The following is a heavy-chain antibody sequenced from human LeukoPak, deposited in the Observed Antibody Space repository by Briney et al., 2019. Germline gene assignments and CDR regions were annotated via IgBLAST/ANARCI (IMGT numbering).Heavy chain of an antibody. CDR1: GYSFTKYW. D-gene: IGHD3-10*01. Sequence: GESLKISCKGSGYSFTKYWIGWVRQMPGKGLEWMGSIYLGDSDTRYSPSFQGQATISVDKSINIAYLQWSSLKASDTAMYYCARHFGLNDAFDIWGQGTMVTVSS. V-gene: IGHV5-51*01. J-gene: IGHJ3*02. CDR3: ARHFGLNDAFDI. CDR2: IYLGDSDT.